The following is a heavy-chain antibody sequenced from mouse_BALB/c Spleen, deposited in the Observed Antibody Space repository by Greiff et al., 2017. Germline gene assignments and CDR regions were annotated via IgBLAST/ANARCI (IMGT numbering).Heavy chain of an antibody. Sequence: EVQLQESGPGLVKPSQSLSLTCTVTGYSITSDYAWNWIRQFPGNKLEWMGYINCSGYTSYNPSLKSRISVTRDTSKNQFFLQLNSVTTEDTATYYCVRLGYYDSSYGAMDYWGQGTSVTVSS. CDR2: INCSGYT. CDR1: GYSITSDYA. CDR3: VRLGYYDSSYGAMDY. D-gene: IGHD1-1*01. J-gene: IGHJ4*01. V-gene: IGHV3-2*02.